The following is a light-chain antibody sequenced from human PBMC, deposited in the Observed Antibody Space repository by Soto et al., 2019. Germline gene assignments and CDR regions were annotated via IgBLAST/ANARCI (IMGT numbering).Light chain of an antibody. CDR3: QQHNSWPLT. J-gene: IGKJ4*01. V-gene: IGKV3D-15*01. CDR2: DIF. CDR1: QSVSSSY. Sequence: EIVLTQSPGTLSLSPGERATLSCRASQSVSSSYLAWYQQKPGQAPRLVIYDIFTRATGVPTRISGSGSGTEFTLTISSLQSEDFAVYYCQQHNSWPLTFGGGTKVEIK.